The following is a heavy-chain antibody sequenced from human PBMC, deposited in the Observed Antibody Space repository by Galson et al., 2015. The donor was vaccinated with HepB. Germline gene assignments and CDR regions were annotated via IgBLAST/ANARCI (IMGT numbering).Heavy chain of an antibody. CDR3: ARVVVPAAPGFPGGNYYYYYMDV. CDR1: GYTFTSYG. D-gene: IGHD2-2*01. V-gene: IGHV1-18*01. CDR2: ISAYNGNT. Sequence: QSGAEVKKPGASVKVSCKASGYTFTSYGISWVRQAPGQGLEWMGWISAYNGNTNYAQKLQGRVTMTTDTSTSTAYMELRSLRSDDTAVYYCARVVVPAAPGFPGGNYYYYYMDVWGKGTTVTVSS. J-gene: IGHJ6*03.